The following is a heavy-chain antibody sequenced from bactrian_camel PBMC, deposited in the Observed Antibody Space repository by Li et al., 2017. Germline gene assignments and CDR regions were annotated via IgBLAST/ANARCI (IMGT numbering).Heavy chain of an antibody. CDR1: GYTGVLHC. J-gene: IGHJ4*01. CDR3: AARSRGLDCARVVRGSTA. Sequence: HVQLVESGGSSVQAGGSLTLSCSSHGYTGVLHCMGWFRRGAGKDREEVATILTGGGFTYYGDSVKGRFTISQDNAKNTVNLDMKSLKPEDTGMYYCAARSRGLDCARVVRGSTAGARGPRSPSP. CDR2: ILTGGGFT. D-gene: IGHD2*01. V-gene: IGHV3S63*01.